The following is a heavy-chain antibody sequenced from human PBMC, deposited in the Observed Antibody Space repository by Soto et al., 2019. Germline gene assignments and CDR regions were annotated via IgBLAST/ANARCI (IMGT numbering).Heavy chain of an antibody. Sequence: PGGSLRLSCAASGFTFSSYGMHWVRQAPGKGLEWVAVIWYDGSNKYYADSVKGRFTISRDNAKNSLYLQMNSLRAEDTAVYYCARGKRGYSSGKPPGYYYYYGMDVWGQGTTVTVSS. CDR3: ARGKRGYSSGKPPGYYYYYGMDV. D-gene: IGHD5-18*01. V-gene: IGHV3-33*01. CDR1: GFTFSSYG. J-gene: IGHJ6*02. CDR2: IWYDGSNK.